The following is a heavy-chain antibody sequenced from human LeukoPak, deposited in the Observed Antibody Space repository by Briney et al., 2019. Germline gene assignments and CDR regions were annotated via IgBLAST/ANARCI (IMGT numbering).Heavy chain of an antibody. V-gene: IGHV5-51*01. D-gene: IGHD6-19*01. J-gene: IGHJ4*02. CDR3: ARHHRYSSGGHYFDY. Sequence: GESLKISCKGSGYSFTSYWIGWVRQMLGKGLEWMGIIWPGDSDTRYSPSLEGQVTISADKSISTAYLQWSSLKASDTAMYYCARHHRYSSGGHYFDYWGQGTLVTVSS. CDR1: GYSFTSYW. CDR2: IWPGDSDT.